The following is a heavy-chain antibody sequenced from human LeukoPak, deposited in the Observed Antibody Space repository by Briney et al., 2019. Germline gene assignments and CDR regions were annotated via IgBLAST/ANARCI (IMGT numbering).Heavy chain of an antibody. CDR2: INSDGSST. D-gene: IGHD6-13*01. Sequence: GGSLRLSCAASGFTFRSYWMHWVRQAPGKGLVWVSRINSDGSSTSYADSVKGRFTISRDNAKNTLYLQMNSLRAEDTAVYYCARLGSSSWFGYYYMDVWGKGTTVTVSS. CDR1: GFTFRSYW. J-gene: IGHJ6*03. V-gene: IGHV3-74*01. CDR3: ARLGSSSWFGYYYMDV.